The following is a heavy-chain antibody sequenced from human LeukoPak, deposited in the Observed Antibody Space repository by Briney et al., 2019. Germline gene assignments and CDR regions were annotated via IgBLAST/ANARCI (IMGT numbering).Heavy chain of an antibody. D-gene: IGHD6-13*01. J-gene: IGHJ6*04. CDR1: GGSFSGYY. Sequence: KSSETLSLTCAVYGGSFSGYYWSWIRQPPGKGLEWIGEINHSGSTNYNPSLKSRVTISVVTSKNQFSLKLSSVTAADTAVYYCAGGVAAVSDVWGKGTTVTVSS. CDR3: AGGVAAVSDV. V-gene: IGHV4-34*01. CDR2: INHSGST.